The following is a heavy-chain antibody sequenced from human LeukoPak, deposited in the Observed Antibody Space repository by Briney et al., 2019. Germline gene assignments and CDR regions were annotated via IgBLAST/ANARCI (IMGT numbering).Heavy chain of an antibody. Sequence: KPSETLSLTRTVSVSGDSFSSYHWSWLRQPPGKGLEWIGYISSSGSTGYNPSLKSRLTISVDTSKNQFSLKLSSVTAADTAVYYCARAGRGDHTWGSYSCDHWGQGTLVSVSS. CDR1: GDSFSSYH. CDR3: ARAGRGDHTWGSYSCDH. CDR2: ISSSGST. J-gene: IGHJ4*02. V-gene: IGHV4-59*01. D-gene: IGHD3-16*01.